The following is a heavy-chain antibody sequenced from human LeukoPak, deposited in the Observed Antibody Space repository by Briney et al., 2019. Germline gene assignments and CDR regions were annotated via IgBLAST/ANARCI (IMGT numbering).Heavy chain of an antibody. D-gene: IGHD1-26*01. CDR3: ARTRDSGGSDY. V-gene: IGHV4-4*07. CDR2: IYTSGST. Sequence: SETLSLTCAVSGGSISSYYWSWIRQPAGKGLEWIGRIYTSGSTNYNPSLKSRVTMSVDTSKNQFSLRLSSVTAADTAVYYCARTRDSGGSDYWGQGTLVTVSS. CDR1: GGSISSYY. J-gene: IGHJ4*02.